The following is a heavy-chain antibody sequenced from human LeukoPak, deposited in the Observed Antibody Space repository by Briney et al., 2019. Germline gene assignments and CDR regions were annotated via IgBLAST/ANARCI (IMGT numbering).Heavy chain of an antibody. V-gene: IGHV1-69*06. D-gene: IGHD3-10*01. J-gene: IGHJ5*02. Sequence: SVKVSCKASGGTFSSYAISWVRQAPGQGLEWMGGIIPIFGTANYAQKFQGRVTTTADKSTSTAYMELSSLRSEDTAVYYCASSTYGSGNNWFDPWGQGTLVTVSS. CDR3: ASSTYGSGNNWFDP. CDR2: IIPIFGTA. CDR1: GGTFSSYA.